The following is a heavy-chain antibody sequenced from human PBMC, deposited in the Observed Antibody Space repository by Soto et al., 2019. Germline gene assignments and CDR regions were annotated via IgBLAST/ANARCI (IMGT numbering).Heavy chain of an antibody. CDR2: ISKSDYT. Sequence: PGGSLRLSCTVSGFAFNNYGINRVRQAPGKGLEWVSSISKSDYTYYSDSVTGRFTISRDNAKNSVSLQMNTLRVEDTAVYYCAREDSIIIPAVSDFWGQGTLVTVSS. V-gene: IGHV3-21*01. J-gene: IGHJ4*02. D-gene: IGHD2-2*01. CDR3: AREDSIIIPAVSDF. CDR1: GFAFNNYG.